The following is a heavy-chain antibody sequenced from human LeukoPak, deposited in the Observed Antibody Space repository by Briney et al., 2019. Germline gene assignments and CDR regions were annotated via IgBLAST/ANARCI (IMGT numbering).Heavy chain of an antibody. V-gene: IGHV4-4*07. CDR3: ARVSSSWYQDWYFDL. J-gene: IGHJ2*01. D-gene: IGHD6-13*01. CDR2: IFTSESP. Sequence: SETLSLTCTVSGGSISSYYWSWIRQPAGKGLEWIGRIFTSESPTYNPSLKSRVTMSLDTSKNQFSLKLSSVTAADTAVYYCARVSSSWYQDWYFDLWGRGTLVTVSS. CDR1: GGSISSYY.